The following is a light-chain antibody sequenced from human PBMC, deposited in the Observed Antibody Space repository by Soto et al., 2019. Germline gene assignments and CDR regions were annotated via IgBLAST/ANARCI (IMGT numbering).Light chain of an antibody. CDR3: SSYTISSTLVV. V-gene: IGLV2-14*01. Sequence: SGLTQPASVSGSPGQSITISCTGTNIDVGGYNYVSWYQQHPGKAPKLMIYEVTYRPSGVSNRFSGSKSGNTASLTISGLQAEDEADYYCSSYTISSTLVVFGGGTKLTVL. J-gene: IGLJ3*02. CDR1: NIDVGGYNY. CDR2: EVT.